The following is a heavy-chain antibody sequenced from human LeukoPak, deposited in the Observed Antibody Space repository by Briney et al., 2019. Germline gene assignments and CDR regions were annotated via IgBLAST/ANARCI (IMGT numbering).Heavy chain of an antibody. V-gene: IGHV4-59*01. CDR2: VYYSGST. CDR1: GGSISSYY. D-gene: IGHD5-18*01. J-gene: IGHJ4*02. Sequence: PSETLSLTCTVSGGSISSYYWTWIRQPPGKGLEYIGYVYYSGSTNYYPSLKSRVTISLDTSKNQFSLKPSSVTTADTAVYYSASSRGYSYGYSYWGQGTLVTVSS. CDR3: ASSRGYSYGYSY.